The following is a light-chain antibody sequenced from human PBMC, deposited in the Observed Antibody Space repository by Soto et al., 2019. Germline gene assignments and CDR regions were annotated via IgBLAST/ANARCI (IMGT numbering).Light chain of an antibody. J-gene: IGLJ2*01. Sequence: QSALTQPASVSGSPGQSITICCTGTSSDVGGYNYVSWYQQHPRKAPKLMIYDVSNRPSGVSNRFSGSKSGNTASLTISGLQAEDEADYYCSSYTSSSTRVFGSGTQLTVL. CDR1: SSDVGGYNY. CDR2: DVS. CDR3: SSYTSSSTRV. V-gene: IGLV2-14*01.